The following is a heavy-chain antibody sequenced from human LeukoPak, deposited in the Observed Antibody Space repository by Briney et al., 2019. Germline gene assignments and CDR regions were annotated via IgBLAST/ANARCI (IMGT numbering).Heavy chain of an antibody. CDR3: ARGAYYYDSSGYYYSLFTPSLDY. CDR2: ISAYNGNT. CDR1: GYTFTSYG. Sequence: ASVKVSCKASGYTFTSYGISWVRQAPGQGLEWMGWISAYNGNTNYAQKLQGRVTMTTDTSTSTAYMELRSLRSDDTAVYYCARGAYYYDSSGYYYSLFTPSLDYWGQGTLVTVSS. J-gene: IGHJ4*02. D-gene: IGHD3-22*01. V-gene: IGHV1-18*01.